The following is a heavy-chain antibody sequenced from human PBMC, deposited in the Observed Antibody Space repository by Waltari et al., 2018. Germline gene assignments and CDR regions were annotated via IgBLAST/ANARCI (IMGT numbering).Heavy chain of an antibody. D-gene: IGHD1-26*01. CDR3: AHFAYRGSRLLDH. CDR1: GFSISSNGRA. CDR2: IYWDDDT. J-gene: IGHJ4*02. Sequence: QITLKESGPTLVTPTETVPLTCSLSGFSISSNGRAVGWIRQPPGKAPESLAIIYWDDDTLYSPSLRDRRTITKDTSKNQVVLTMTNMDPVDTATYFCAHFAYRGSRLLDHWGQGALVTVSS. V-gene: IGHV2-5*02.